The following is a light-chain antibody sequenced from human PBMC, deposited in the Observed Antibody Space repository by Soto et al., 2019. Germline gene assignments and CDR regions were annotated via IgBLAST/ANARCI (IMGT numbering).Light chain of an antibody. J-gene: IGKJ4*01. V-gene: IGKV3-20*01. CDR1: QSVSSSY. CDR2: GAS. Sequence: EIVLTQSPGTLSLSPGERATLSCRASQSVSSSYLAWYQQKPAQAPRLLIYGASSRATGITDRFSGSGSGTDFTLTISRLEPEDFAVYYCQQYGRSPAFGGGTKVEIK. CDR3: QQYGRSPA.